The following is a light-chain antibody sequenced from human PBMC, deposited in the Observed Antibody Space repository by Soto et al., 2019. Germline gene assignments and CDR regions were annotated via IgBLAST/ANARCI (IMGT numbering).Light chain of an antibody. J-gene: IGKJ4*01. V-gene: IGKV3-11*01. Sequence: EIVLTQSPATLSLSPGERATLSCRASQRVSSYLAWYQQKPGQAPRLLIYDASNRATGIPARFSGSGSGTDFPLTISSLEPEDFAVYYCQQRSNWPLTFGGGTKLEIK. CDR3: QQRSNWPLT. CDR2: DAS. CDR1: QRVSSY.